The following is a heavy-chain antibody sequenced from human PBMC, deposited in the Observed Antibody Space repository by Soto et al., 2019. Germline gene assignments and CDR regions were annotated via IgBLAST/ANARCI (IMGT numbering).Heavy chain of an antibody. Sequence: GGSLRLSCAASGFTFSNAWINRDRQAPGKGLEWVGRVKSKNDGGTTDFAAPVKGRFAISRDGSKNMVYLEMNSLQTEDTAIYYCTTDSYITSIIARFDYWGHGTLVTVSS. D-gene: IGHD3-10*01. J-gene: IGHJ4*01. CDR3: TTDSYITSIIARFDY. V-gene: IGHV3-15*07. CDR2: VKSKNDGGTT. CDR1: GFTFSNAW.